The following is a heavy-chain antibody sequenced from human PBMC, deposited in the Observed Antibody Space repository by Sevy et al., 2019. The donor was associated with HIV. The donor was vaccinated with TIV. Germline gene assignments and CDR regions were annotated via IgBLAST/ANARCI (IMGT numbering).Heavy chain of an antibody. V-gene: IGHV3-23*01. CDR3: ATWGIVGRRVFHN. CDR2: LSAGGGFT. Sequence: GGSLRLSCAAFGFTVSSNAMAWVRQAPGKGLEWVSGLSAGGGFTYYADSVKGRFTISRDNSKNTLHLQMSSLGAEDTAVYYCATWGIVGRRVFHNWGQGTLVTVSS. D-gene: IGHD6-6*01. J-gene: IGHJ4*02. CDR1: GFTVSSNA.